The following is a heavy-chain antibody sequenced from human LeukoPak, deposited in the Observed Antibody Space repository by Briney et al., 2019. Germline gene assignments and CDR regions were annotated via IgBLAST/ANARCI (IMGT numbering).Heavy chain of an antibody. CDR2: INPSGGST. J-gene: IGHJ4*02. CDR3: ARAATYYYDSSGYYHGYYFDY. Sequence: ASVKVSCKASGYTFTSYYMHWVRQAPGQGLEWMGIINPSGGSTSYAQKFQGRVTITADESTSTAYMELSSLRSEDTAVYYCARAATYYYDSSGYYHGYYFDYWGQGTLVTVSS. D-gene: IGHD3-22*01. CDR1: GYTFTSYY. V-gene: IGHV1-46*01.